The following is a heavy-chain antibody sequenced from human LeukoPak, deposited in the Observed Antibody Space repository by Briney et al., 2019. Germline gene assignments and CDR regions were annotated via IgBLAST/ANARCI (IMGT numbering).Heavy chain of an antibody. CDR3: ARGVLSLRWFGELVGSHMDV. V-gene: IGHV3-21*01. J-gene: IGHJ6*03. Sequence: GGSLRLSCAASGFTFSSYEMNWVRQAPGKGLEWVSFISSSSSFIYYADSVKGRFTISRDNAKNSLYLQMNSLRAEDTAVYYCARGVLSLRWFGELVGSHMDVWGKGTTVTVSS. CDR1: GFTFSSYE. CDR2: ISSSSSFI. D-gene: IGHD3-10*01.